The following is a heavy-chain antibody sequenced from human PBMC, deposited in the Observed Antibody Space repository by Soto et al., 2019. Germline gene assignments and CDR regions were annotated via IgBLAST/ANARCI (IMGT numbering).Heavy chain of an antibody. CDR2: ISGSGGST. Sequence: GGSLRLSCAASGFTFSSYAMSWVRQAPGKGLEWVSAISGSGGSTYYADSVKGRFTISRDNSKNTLYLQMNSLRAEDTAVYYCAKGLAVHRYYYYMDVWGKGTTVTVSS. J-gene: IGHJ6*03. CDR1: GFTFSSYA. D-gene: IGHD3-3*02. V-gene: IGHV3-23*01. CDR3: AKGLAVHRYYYYMDV.